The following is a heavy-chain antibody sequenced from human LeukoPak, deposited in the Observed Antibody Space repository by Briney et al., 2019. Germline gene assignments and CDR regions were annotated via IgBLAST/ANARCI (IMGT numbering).Heavy chain of an antibody. CDR3: AKDIFSQSPPYGMDV. J-gene: IGHJ6*02. CDR2: IIWNSFSI. CDR1: GFTFDDYA. V-gene: IGHV3-9*01. D-gene: IGHD2/OR15-2a*01. Sequence: GGSLRLSCAASGFTFDDYAMHWVRQSPGKGLEWVSDIIWNSFSIGYADSVKGRFTIYRDNAKNSLYLQMNSLRAEDTALYYCAKDIFSQSPPYGMDVWGQGTTVTVSS.